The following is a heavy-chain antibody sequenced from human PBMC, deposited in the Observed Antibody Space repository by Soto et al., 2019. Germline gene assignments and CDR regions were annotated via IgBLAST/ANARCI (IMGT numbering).Heavy chain of an antibody. CDR1: GYTFTSYY. Sequence: ASVKVSCKASGYTFTSYYMHWVRQAPGQGLEWMGIINPSGGSTSYAQKFQGRVTMTRDTSTSTVYMELSSLRSEDTAVYYCARVFGAGVAARPSYMDVWGKGTTVTVSS. CDR3: ARVFGAGVAARPSYMDV. J-gene: IGHJ6*03. D-gene: IGHD6-6*01. V-gene: IGHV1-46*03. CDR2: INPSGGST.